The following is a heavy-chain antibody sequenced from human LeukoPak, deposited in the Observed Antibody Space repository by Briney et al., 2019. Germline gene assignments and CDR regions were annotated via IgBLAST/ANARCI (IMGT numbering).Heavy chain of an antibody. CDR3: AKGSPRGGLDS. CDR2: ISSSSRTV. J-gene: IGHJ4*02. D-gene: IGHD1-14*01. V-gene: IGHV3-48*01. CDR1: DVTFSTFT. Sequence: PGGCVRLSCAASDVTFSTFTMHWVRQAPGKGLEWVSSISSSSRTVNYADSVQGRFIVSRDNANNSMFLQMNDLRREDTAVYYCAKGSPRGGLDSWGQGTLVTVSS.